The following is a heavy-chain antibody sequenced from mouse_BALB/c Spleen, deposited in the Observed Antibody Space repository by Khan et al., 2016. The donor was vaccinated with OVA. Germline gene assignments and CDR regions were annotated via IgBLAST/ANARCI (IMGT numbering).Heavy chain of an antibody. V-gene: IGHV1-26*01. D-gene: IGHD2-12*01. CDR3: ARGDDFFAY. Sequence: VQLQQSGPDLVKPGASVKMSCKASGYSFTGYYMNWVKQSHGKSLECIGRINPNTGNTNYNQKFKGKAVFIVDTSSSTVYMELRSLTSEDSAVYYCARGDDFFAYWGQGTLVTVSA. J-gene: IGHJ3*01. CDR2: INPNTGNT. CDR1: GYSFTGYY.